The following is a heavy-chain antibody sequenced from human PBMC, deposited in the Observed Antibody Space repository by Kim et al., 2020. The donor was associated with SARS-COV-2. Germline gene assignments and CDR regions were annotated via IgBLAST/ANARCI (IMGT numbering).Heavy chain of an antibody. V-gene: IGHV5-10-1*01. D-gene: IGHD6-13*01. Sequence: GESLKISCKGSGYSFTSYWISLVRQMPGKGLEWMGRIDPSDSYTYYSPSFQGHVTISADKSISTAYLQWSSLKASDTAMYYCARQDSSNYDFDYWGQGTLVTVSS. J-gene: IGHJ4*02. CDR1: GYSFTSYW. CDR2: IDPSDSYT. CDR3: ARQDSSNYDFDY.